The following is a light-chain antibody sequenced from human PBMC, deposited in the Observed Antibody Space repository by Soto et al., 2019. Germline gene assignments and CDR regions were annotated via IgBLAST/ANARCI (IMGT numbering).Light chain of an antibody. J-gene: IGKJ5*01. CDR1: QGINNY. Sequence: DIQLTQSPSFLSASVGDRVTITCRASQGINNYLAWYQQKPGKAPKLLIYAASTLQSGVPSRFSGSGSGTEFTLTISSLQHEDFATYYCQHLINYPITFGQGTRLEIK. CDR2: AAS. CDR3: QHLINYPIT. V-gene: IGKV1-9*01.